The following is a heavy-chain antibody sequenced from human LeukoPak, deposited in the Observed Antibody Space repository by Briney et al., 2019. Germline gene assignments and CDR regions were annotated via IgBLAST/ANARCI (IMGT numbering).Heavy chain of an antibody. CDR3: ARAELRYFDWLLQTNFDY. V-gene: IGHV3-48*01. Sequence: PGGSLRLSCAASGFTFSSYSMMWVRQAPGKGLEWVSYISSSSTTIHYADSVKGRFTISRDNAKNSVYLQMNSLRAEDTAVYYCARAELRYFDWLLQTNFDYWGQGTLVTVSS. CDR1: GFTFSSYS. CDR2: ISSSSTTI. J-gene: IGHJ4*02. D-gene: IGHD3-9*01.